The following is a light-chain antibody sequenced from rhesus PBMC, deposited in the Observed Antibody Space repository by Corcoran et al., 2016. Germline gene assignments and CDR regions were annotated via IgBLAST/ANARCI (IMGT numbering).Light chain of an antibody. V-gene: IGKV1-25*01. CDR1: QGITND. CDR3: QHYYSTPFT. Sequence: DIQMTQSPSSLSASVGDRVTITCRASQGITNDLAWYQQKPGETPKLLIYEASSLQSGIPSRFSCIGSGTDFTLTISSLQSEDFATYYCQHYYSTPFTFGPGTKLDIK. CDR2: EAS. J-gene: IGKJ3*01.